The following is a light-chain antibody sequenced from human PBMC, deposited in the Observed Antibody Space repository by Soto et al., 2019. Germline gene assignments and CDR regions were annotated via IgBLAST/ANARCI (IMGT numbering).Light chain of an antibody. CDR1: ASNIGSNS. Sequence: QSVLTQPPSVSAAPGQRVTISCSGSASNIGSNSVSWYQQLPGAAPKLLIYDVNNRPSGIPDRFSGSKSGTSATLGITGLQTGGEADYYCGTWDTRLPACVFGPGTKVTVL. CDR2: DVN. V-gene: IGLV1-51*01. CDR3: GTWDTRLPACV. J-gene: IGLJ1*01.